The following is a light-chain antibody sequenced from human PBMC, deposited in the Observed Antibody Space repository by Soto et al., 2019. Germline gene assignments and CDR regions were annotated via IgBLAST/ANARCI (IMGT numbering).Light chain of an antibody. CDR2: AAS. Sequence: DIQMTQSPSSLSPSVGDRVTITCRTSQGISNYLAWYQKKPGKVPKLLIYAASTLQSGVPSRFSGSGSGTDFTLTISRLETEDFAVYYCQQYGSSPKITFGQGTKVDIK. CDR1: QGISNY. CDR3: QQYGSSPKIT. J-gene: IGKJ1*01. V-gene: IGKV1-27*01.